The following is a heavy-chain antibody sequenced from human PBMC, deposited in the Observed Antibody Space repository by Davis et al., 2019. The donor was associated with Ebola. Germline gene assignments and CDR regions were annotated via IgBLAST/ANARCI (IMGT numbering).Heavy chain of an antibody. V-gene: IGHV1-3*01. CDR2: INAGNGNT. D-gene: IGHD6-6*01. Sequence: AASVKVSCKASGYTFTSYAMHWVRQAPGQRLEWMGWINAGNGNTKYSQKFQGRVTITRDTSASTAYMELSSLRSEDTAVYYCARGSSKAYYYYGMDVWGQGTTVTVPS. CDR3: ARGSSKAYYYYGMDV. CDR1: GYTFTSYA. J-gene: IGHJ6*02.